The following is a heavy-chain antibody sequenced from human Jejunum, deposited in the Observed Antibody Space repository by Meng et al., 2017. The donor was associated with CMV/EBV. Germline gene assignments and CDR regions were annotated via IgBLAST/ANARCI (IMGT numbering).Heavy chain of an antibody. CDR1: GFTFGNYW. D-gene: IGHD1-14*01. CDR2: LKEDGSES. Sequence: VGFGGGLGPPGGSLRLSCAVSGFTFGNYWMTWVRQTPGKGLEWVANLKEDGSESQYVDSVKGRFTISRDNPKNSLYLQMNSLRVEDTGVYYCARDDHVFDLWGRGTLVTVSS. J-gene: IGHJ2*01. CDR3: ARDDHVFDL. V-gene: IGHV3-7*04.